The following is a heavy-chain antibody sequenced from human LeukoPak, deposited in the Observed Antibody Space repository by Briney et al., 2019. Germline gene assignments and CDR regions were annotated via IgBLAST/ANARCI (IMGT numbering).Heavy chain of an antibody. Sequence: GGSLRLSCTASGFTFTNYGMHWVRQAPGKGLEWVAFVRYDTITKNYADSVKGRFTISRDNSKNTLYLEMNSLGGDDTAVYYCAKDFRDGTEYFDSWGQGILVTVSS. D-gene: IGHD2-15*01. V-gene: IGHV3-30*02. CDR1: GFTFTNYG. J-gene: IGHJ4*02. CDR2: VRYDTITK. CDR3: AKDFRDGTEYFDS.